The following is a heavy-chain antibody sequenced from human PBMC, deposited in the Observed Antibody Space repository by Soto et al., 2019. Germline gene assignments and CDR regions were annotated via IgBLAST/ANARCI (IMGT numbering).Heavy chain of an antibody. CDR2: IYYSGST. D-gene: IGHD6-13*01. CDR3: ARGSSSWYVQTGYYFDY. V-gene: IGHV4-61*01. J-gene: IGHJ4*02. Sequence: SETLSLTCTVSGGSVSSGSYYWSWIRQPPGKGLEWIGYIYYSGSTNYNPSLKSRVTISVDTSKNQFSLKLSSVTAADTAVYYCARGSSSWYVQTGYYFDYWGQGTLVTVSS. CDR1: GGSVSSGSYY.